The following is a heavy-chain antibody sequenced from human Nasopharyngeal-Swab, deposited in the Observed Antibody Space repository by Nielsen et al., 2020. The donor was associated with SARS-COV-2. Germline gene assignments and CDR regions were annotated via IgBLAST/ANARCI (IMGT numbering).Heavy chain of an antibody. CDR3: ARRLGLRAPFDY. V-gene: IGHV4-59*08. J-gene: IGHJ4*02. Sequence: ESLKISCTVSGGSMSNFRWSWIRLSPGKGLEWIGYVYDSGSTKYNPSLNSRVTISVDTSKTQFSLKVRFVTAADTAVYFCARRLGLRAPFDYWGQGTLVTVSS. CDR2: VYDSGST. CDR1: GGSMSNFR. D-gene: IGHD5/OR15-5a*01.